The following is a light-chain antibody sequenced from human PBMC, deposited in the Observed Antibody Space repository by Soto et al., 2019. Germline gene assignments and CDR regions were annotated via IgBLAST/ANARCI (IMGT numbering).Light chain of an antibody. CDR3: QQYVSSPWA. CDR1: QTVSNN. CDR2: GAS. V-gene: IGKV3-20*01. Sequence: EIVLTQSPATLSVFPGEKATLSCGASQTVSNNLAWYHQKPGQAPRLLIYGASRRATGIPDRFTGSGSGTDFTLTISRLEPEDFAVYYCQQYVSSPWAFGQGTKVEI. J-gene: IGKJ1*01.